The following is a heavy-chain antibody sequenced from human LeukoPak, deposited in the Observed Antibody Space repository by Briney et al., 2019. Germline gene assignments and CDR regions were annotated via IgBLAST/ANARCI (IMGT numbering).Heavy chain of an antibody. Sequence: GGSLRLSCAASGFTFSSYGMHWVRQAPGQGLEWVAIIQYDGSKEYYADSVKGRFTISRDNSKNMVYLQMNSPRAEDTAVYYCAKDEYGSSSYYFDYWGQGTLVTVSS. V-gene: IGHV3-30*02. J-gene: IGHJ4*02. CDR1: GFTFSSYG. D-gene: IGHD6-13*01. CDR2: IQYDGSKE. CDR3: AKDEYGSSSYYFDY.